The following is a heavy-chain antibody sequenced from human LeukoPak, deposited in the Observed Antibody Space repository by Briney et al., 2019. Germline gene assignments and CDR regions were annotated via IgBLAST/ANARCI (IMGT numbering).Heavy chain of an antibody. Sequence: ASVKVSCKASGYTFTSYDINWVRQAPGQGLEWMGWMNPNSGNTGYAQKFQGRVTMTRNTSISTAYMELSSLRSEDTAVYYCARGPRLRATTLGYWGQGTLVTVSS. D-gene: IGHD1-26*01. J-gene: IGHJ4*02. CDR1: GYTFTSYD. CDR2: MNPNSGNT. CDR3: ARGPRLRATTLGY. V-gene: IGHV1-8*01.